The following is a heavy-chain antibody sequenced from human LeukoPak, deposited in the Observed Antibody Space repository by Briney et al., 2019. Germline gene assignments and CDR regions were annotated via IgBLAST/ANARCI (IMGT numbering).Heavy chain of an antibody. D-gene: IGHD2-15*01. J-gene: IGHJ4*02. Sequence: PGGSLRLSCTASGFTFSSYSMSWVRQAPGKGLEWVSTVSGSGDTTYYADSVRGRFTISRDNSKNTLYLQMNNLRADDTAVYYCAKTVVSGGWNYSDYWGQGTLVTASS. CDR1: GFTFSSYS. V-gene: IGHV3-23*01. CDR3: AKTVVSGGWNYSDY. CDR2: VSGSGDTT.